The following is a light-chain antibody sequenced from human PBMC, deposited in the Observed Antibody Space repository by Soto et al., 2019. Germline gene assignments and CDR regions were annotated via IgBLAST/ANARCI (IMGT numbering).Light chain of an antibody. CDR3: QQYNNWWT. CDR2: GAS. V-gene: IGKV3-15*01. J-gene: IGKJ1*01. CDR1: QGVSRK. Sequence: IVMTQSPSTLSVAPGERVTFSWRASQGVSRKLAWYQHKPGQAPRLLISGASTGATGIPARFSGSGSGTEFTLTISSLQSEDFAVYYCQQYNNWWTFGQGTKVDIK.